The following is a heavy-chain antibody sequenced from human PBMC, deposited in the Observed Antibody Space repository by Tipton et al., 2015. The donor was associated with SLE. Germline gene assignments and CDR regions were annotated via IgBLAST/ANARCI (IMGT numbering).Heavy chain of an antibody. V-gene: IGHV4-34*01. D-gene: IGHD6-13*01. J-gene: IGHJ4*02. CDR2: INQSRST. Sequence: TLSLTCAVYGGSFSGHYCSGYRQPPGKGLEWMGEINQSRSTNYNPPLKRRLIMSVDASKNQFSLKLSSVTAADAAIYYCAGAVGTAAGLRDYWGQGTLVNVSS. CDR1: GGSFSGHY. CDR3: AGAVGTAAGLRDY.